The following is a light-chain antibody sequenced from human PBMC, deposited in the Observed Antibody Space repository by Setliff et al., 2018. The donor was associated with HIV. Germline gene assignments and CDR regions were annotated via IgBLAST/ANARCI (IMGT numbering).Light chain of an antibody. CDR1: SSDIGSYNY. CDR3: SSYTGGDNYL. Sequence: QSALTQPPPASGFPGQSVTISCTGTSSDIGSYNYVSWYQQHPGKAPKLMTYEVNKRPSGVPDRFSASKSGNTTSLTVSGLQADDEGDYYCSSYTGGDNYLFGRGTKVTVL. V-gene: IGLV2-8*01. CDR2: EVN. J-gene: IGLJ1*01.